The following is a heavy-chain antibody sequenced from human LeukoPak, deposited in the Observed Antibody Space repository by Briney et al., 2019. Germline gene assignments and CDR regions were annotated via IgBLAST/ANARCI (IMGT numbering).Heavy chain of an antibody. CDR1: GSTFSSYA. CDR3: ASTIPLAAAGTFDY. V-gene: IGHV1-69*01. Sequence: TSVMVSCKASGSTFSSYAISWVRQAPGQGLEWMGGIIPIFGTANYAQKFQGRVTITADESTSTAYMELSSLRSEDTAVYYCASTIPLAAAGTFDYWGQGTLVTVSS. J-gene: IGHJ4*02. CDR2: IIPIFGTA. D-gene: IGHD6-13*01.